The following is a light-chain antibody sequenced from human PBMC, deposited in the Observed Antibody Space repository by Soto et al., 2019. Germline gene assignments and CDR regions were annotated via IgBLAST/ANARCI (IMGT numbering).Light chain of an antibody. Sequence: SYELTQPPSVSVAPGKTARITCGGDNIGTKSVHWYQQKPGQAPVLVIFYDSDRPSGIPERFSGSNSGNTATLTISRVEAGDEADHYCQVWDSSSDQAVFGGGTQLTVL. V-gene: IGLV3-21*04. CDR1: NIGTKS. CDR3: QVWDSSSDQAV. J-gene: IGLJ7*01. CDR2: YDS.